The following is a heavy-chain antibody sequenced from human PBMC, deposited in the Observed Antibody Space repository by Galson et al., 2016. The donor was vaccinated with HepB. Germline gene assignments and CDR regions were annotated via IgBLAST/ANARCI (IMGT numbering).Heavy chain of an antibody. V-gene: IGHV3-21*06. CDR1: GLTFSTYS. Sequence: SLRLSCAASGLTFSTYSMHWVRQAPGKGLDWVASISSSSYYIYYADSVKGRFTISRDNAKTTLYLEMNSLRAEDTAVYYCASSQTVGDPSCSRTGCYIDYWGTGTLVTVSS. CDR2: ISSSSYYI. J-gene: IGHJ4*02. CDR3: ASSQTVGDPSCSRTGCYIDY. D-gene: IGHD2-2*02.